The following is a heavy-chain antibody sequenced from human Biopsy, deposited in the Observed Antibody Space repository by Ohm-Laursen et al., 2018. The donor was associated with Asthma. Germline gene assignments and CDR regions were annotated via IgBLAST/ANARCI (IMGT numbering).Heavy chain of an antibody. V-gene: IGHV1-2*06. Sequence: ASVKVSCNASGYTFIGCHIHWMRQAPGQGLEWMGRINPNSGGTNYAQKFQGMVTMTRDTSISTAYMEVSRLRSDDTAVYYCARGQKSAGDRWFDPWGQGTLVTVSS. CDR2: INPNSGGT. CDR1: GYTFIGCH. J-gene: IGHJ5*02. D-gene: IGHD6-13*01. CDR3: ARGQKSAGDRWFDP.